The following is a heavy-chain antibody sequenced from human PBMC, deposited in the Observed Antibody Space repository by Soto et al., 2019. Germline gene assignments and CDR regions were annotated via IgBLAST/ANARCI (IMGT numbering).Heavy chain of an antibody. D-gene: IGHD5-12*01. V-gene: IGHV3-30-3*01. CDR1: GFTFSSYA. CDR3: ARARSHSGYDHYYYYGMDV. CDR2: ISYDGSNK. J-gene: IGHJ6*02. Sequence: RGSLRLSCAASGFTFSSYAMHWVRQAPGKGLEWVAVISYDGSNKYYADSVKGRFTISRDNSKNTLYLQMNSLRAEDTAVYYCARARSHSGYDHYYYYGMDVWGQGTTVTVSS.